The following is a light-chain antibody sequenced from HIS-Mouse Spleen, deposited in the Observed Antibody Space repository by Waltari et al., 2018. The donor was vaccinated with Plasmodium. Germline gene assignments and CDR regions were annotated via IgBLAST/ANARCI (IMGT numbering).Light chain of an antibody. Sequence: EIFITQSPATLSVSPGQRATLSCRASQSVSSNLAWYQQKPGQAPRLLIYGASTRATGIPARFSGSGSGTEFTLTISSLQSEDFAVYYCQQYNNWSFTFGPGTKVDIK. J-gene: IGKJ3*01. V-gene: IGKV3-15*01. CDR2: GAS. CDR3: QQYNNWSFT. CDR1: QSVSSN.